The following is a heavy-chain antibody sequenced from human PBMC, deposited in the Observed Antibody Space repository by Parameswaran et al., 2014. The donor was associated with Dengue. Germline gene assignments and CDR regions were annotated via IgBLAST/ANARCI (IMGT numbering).Heavy chain of an antibody. CDR3: ASEGYCSSTSCYGV. J-gene: IGHJ6*02. CDR2: ISSSSSTI. V-gene: IGHV3-11*01. Sequence: WIRQPPGKGLEWVSYISSSSSTIYYADSVKGRFTISRDNAKNSLYLQMNSLRAEDTAVYYCASEGYCSSTSCYGVWGQGTTVTVSS. D-gene: IGHD2-2*01.